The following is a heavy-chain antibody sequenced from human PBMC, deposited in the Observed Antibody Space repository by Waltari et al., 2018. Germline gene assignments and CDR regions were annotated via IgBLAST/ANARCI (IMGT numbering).Heavy chain of an antibody. V-gene: IGHV4-38-2*02. CDR1: GYSISSGYY. J-gene: IGHJ4*02. Sequence: QVQLQESGPGLVKPSETLSLTCAVSGYSISSGYYWGWIRQPPGKGLEWIGSIYHSGSTYSNPSLKSRVTISVDTSKNQFSLKLSSVTAADTAVYYCARETAAGTGEFDYWGQGTLVTVSS. CDR3: ARETAAGTGEFDY. D-gene: IGHD6-13*01. CDR2: IYHSGST.